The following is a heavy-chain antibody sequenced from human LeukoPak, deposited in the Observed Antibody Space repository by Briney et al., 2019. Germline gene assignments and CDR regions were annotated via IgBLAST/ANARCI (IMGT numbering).Heavy chain of an antibody. V-gene: IGHV4-59*01. Sequence: SETLSLTCAVAGGSLCSYYWSWIRQPPGKGLAWIGYIYYSGSTNYNPSLRSRVTISVDTSKNQFSLKLSSVTAADTAVYYCARSPSWYYDSSGYYLPYWYFDLWGRGRLVTASS. CDR3: ARSPSWYYDSSGYYLPYWYFDL. J-gene: IGHJ2*01. D-gene: IGHD3-22*01. CDR2: IYYSGST. CDR1: GGSLCSYY.